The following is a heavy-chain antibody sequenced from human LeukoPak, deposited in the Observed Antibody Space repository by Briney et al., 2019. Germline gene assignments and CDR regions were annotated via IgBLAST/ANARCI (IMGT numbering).Heavy chain of an antibody. V-gene: IGHV4-38-2*02. Sequence: SETLSLTCTVSGYSISSGYYWGWIRQPPGKGLEWIGSIYHSGSTYYNPSLKSRVTISVDTSKNQFSLKLSSVTAADTAVYYCARGGYLSGYFDYWGQGTLVTVSS. D-gene: IGHD3-22*01. CDR2: IYHSGST. CDR3: ARGGYLSGYFDY. CDR1: GYSISSGYY. J-gene: IGHJ4*02.